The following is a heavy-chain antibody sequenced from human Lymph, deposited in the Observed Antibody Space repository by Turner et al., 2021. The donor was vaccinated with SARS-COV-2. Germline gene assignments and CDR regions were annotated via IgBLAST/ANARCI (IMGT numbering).Heavy chain of an antibody. V-gene: IGHV1-2*02. CDR2: INPNSGGT. D-gene: IGHD3-3*01. J-gene: IGHJ6*02. Sequence: QVQLVQSGAEVKKPGASVKVSCTASGYTFTGYYMHWVRQAPGQGLEWMGVINPNSGGTNYAQKFQGRVTMTRDTSISTAYMELSRLRSDDTAVYYCARDVERYNDFWSGYSGGYGLDVWGQGTTVTVSS. CDR3: ARDVERYNDFWSGYSGGYGLDV. CDR1: GYTFTGYY.